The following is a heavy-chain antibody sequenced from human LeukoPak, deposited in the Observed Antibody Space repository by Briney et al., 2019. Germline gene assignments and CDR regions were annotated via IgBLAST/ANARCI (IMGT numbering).Heavy chain of an antibody. Sequence: GGSRRLSCAASGFTFSSYAMSWVRQAPGKGREWVAAISGSGGSTYYADSVKGRFTISRDNSKNTLYLQMNSLRAEDTAVYYCAKDRSGSYTLDYWGQGTLVTVSS. J-gene: IGHJ4*02. D-gene: IGHD1-26*01. CDR2: ISGSGGST. V-gene: IGHV3-23*01. CDR3: AKDRSGSYTLDY. CDR1: GFTFSSYA.